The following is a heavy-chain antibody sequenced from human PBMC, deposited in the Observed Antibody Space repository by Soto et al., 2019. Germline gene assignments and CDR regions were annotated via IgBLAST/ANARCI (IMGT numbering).Heavy chain of an antibody. CDR3: ARDRPIFTMVRHVDGMDV. J-gene: IGHJ6*02. CDR2: IWYDGSNK. Sequence: PGGSLRLSCAASGFPFGDFGMHWLRQAPGKGLEWVAVIWYDGSNKYYADSVKGRFTISRDNSKNTLYLQMNSLRAEDTAVYYCARDRPIFTMVRHVDGMDVWGQGTTVTVSS. V-gene: IGHV3-33*08. D-gene: IGHD3-10*01. CDR1: GFPFGDFG.